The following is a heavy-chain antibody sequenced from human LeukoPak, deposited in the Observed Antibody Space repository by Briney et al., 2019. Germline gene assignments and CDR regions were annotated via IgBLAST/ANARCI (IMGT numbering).Heavy chain of an antibody. Sequence: PGGSLRLSCAASGFTFSGYWMSWVCQAPGKGLEWVANIKQDGSEKYYVDSVKGRFTISRDNAKNSLYLQMNSLRAEDTAVYYCASDPYYDVYYFDYWGQGTLVTVSS. J-gene: IGHJ4*02. V-gene: IGHV3-7*01. D-gene: IGHD3-22*01. CDR3: ASDPYYDVYYFDY. CDR1: GFTFSGYW. CDR2: IKQDGSEK.